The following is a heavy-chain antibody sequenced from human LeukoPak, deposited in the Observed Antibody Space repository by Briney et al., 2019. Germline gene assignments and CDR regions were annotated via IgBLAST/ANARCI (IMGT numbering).Heavy chain of an antibody. D-gene: IGHD1-26*01. V-gene: IGHV1-2*06. Sequence: ASVKVSCKASGYTFTGYYMHWVRQAPGQGLEWMGRINPNSGGTNYAQKFQGRVTMTRDTPISTAYMELSRLRSDDTTVYYCARAWRISGSYSGFAYWGQGTLVTVSS. CDR1: GYTFTGYY. J-gene: IGHJ4*02. CDR2: INPNSGGT. CDR3: ARAWRISGSYSGFAY.